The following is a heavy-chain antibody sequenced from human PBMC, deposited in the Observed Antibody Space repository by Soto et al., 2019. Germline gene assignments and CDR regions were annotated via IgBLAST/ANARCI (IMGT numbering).Heavy chain of an antibody. D-gene: IGHD2-2*01. J-gene: IGHJ3*02. CDR1: GFTFSSYA. Sequence: GGSLRLSCAASGFTFSSYAMSWVRQARGKGLEWVSAISGSGGSTYYADSVKGRFTISRDNSKNTLYLQMNSLRAEDTAVYYCAKEALEDIVVVPAAMDDAFDIWGQGTMVTVSS. CDR3: AKEALEDIVVVPAAMDDAFDI. CDR2: ISGSGGST. V-gene: IGHV3-23*01.